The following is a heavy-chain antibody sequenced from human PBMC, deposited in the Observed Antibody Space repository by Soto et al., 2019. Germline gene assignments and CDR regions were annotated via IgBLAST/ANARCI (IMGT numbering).Heavy chain of an antibody. CDR3: ARDYGDSSGYYRSNAFDI. V-gene: IGHV4-31*03. J-gene: IGHJ3*02. CDR1: GGSISSGGYY. D-gene: IGHD3-22*01. Sequence: QVQLQESGPGLVKPSQTLSLTCTVSGGSISSGGYYWSWIRQHPGKGLEWIGYISYSGSTYYNPSLKSRVTISVDTSKHQFSLRLSSVTAADTAVYYCARDYGDSSGYYRSNAFDIWGPGTMVTVSS. CDR2: ISYSGST.